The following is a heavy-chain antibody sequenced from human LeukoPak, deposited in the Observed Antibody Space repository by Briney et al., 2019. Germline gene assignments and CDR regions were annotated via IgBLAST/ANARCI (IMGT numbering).Heavy chain of an antibody. CDR2: IRHDGSNK. CDR3: ARDPYTAMVFDYYYMDV. J-gene: IGHJ6*03. V-gene: IGHV3-30*02. D-gene: IGHD5-18*01. CDR1: GFTFSSYG. Sequence: GGSLRLSCAASGFTFSSYGMHWVRQAPGKGLEWVAFIRHDGSNKYYADSVKGRFTISRDNSKNTLYLQMNSLRAEDTAVYYCARDPYTAMVFDYYYMDVWGKGTTVTVSS.